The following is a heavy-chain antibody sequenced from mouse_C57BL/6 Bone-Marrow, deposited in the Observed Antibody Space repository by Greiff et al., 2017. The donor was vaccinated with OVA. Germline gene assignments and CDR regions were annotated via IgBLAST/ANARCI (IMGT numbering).Heavy chain of an antibody. D-gene: IGHD2-4*01. CDR1: DSEVFPNAI. J-gene: IGHJ4*01. V-gene: IGHV15-2*01. CDR2: ILPSICRT. CDR3: ARSYDYDDCNAMDY. Sequence: QVQLQQSGSELRSPGSSVKLSCKDFDSEVFPNAIMCWVRQPPGHGFEWVGGILPSICRTIYGEMFEDKATLDADTLSNTAYLELNRLTSEDSAIYYCARSYDYDDCNAMDYWGQGTSVTVSS.